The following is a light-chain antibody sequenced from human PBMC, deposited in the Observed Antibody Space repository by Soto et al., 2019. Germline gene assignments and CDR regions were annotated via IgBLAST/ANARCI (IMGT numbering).Light chain of an antibody. Sequence: EVVMTQSPATLSVSPGERATVSCRAIQSVSTNLAWYQPRPGQAPRLLIYDASTRATGIPARFSGSGSGTEFTLTINSLQSEDFGFYYCQQYNNWPRTFGQGTELLIK. CDR3: QQYNNWPRT. J-gene: IGKJ2*01. V-gene: IGKV3D-15*01. CDR1: QSVSTN. CDR2: DAS.